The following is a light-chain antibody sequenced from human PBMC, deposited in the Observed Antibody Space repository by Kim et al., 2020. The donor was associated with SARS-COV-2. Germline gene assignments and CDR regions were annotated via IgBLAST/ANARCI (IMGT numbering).Light chain of an antibody. V-gene: IGKV3-20*01. CDR1: QSVSNNY. J-gene: IGKJ4*01. CDR3: QQFDGSSLT. Sequence: EIVLTQSPGTLSLSPGERATLFCRASQSVSNNYLAWYQQRPGQAPRLLIYGVFSRAAGIPDRFSGSGSGTDFTLTISRLEPEDFAVYYCQQFDGSSLTFGGGTKVDIK. CDR2: GVF.